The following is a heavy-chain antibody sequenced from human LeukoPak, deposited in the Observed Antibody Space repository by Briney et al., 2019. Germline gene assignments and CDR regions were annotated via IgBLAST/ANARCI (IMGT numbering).Heavy chain of an antibody. CDR3: AREVNPYYFDS. J-gene: IGHJ4*02. CDR2: IWYDGSKK. Sequence: GRSLRLSCEASGFIFSNYAMHWVRQAPGKGLEWVAVIWYDGSKKNYADSVKGRFTISRDSSKNTLYLQMNSLRAEDTAVYYCAREVNPYYFDSWGQGTLVSVSS. CDR1: GFIFSNYA. V-gene: IGHV3-33*01.